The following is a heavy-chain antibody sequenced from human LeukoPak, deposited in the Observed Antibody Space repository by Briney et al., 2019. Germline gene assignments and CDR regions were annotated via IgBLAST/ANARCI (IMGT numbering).Heavy chain of an antibody. J-gene: IGHJ5*02. CDR1: GFTFSSYG. V-gene: IGHV3-30*02. CDR3: AQKMYNWFDP. Sequence: PGGSLRLSCAASGFTFSSYGMHWVRQAPGKGLEWVAFIRSDASNKYYADSVKGRFTISRDNSKNTLYLQMNSLRAEDTAVYYCAQKMYNWFDPWGQGTLVTVSS. CDR2: IRSDASNK. D-gene: IGHD5-24*01.